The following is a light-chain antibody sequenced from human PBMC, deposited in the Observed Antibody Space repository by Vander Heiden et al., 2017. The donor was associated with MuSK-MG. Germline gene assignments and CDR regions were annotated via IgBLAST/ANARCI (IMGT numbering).Light chain of an antibody. J-gene: IGLJ3*02. CDR2: GNS. V-gene: IGLV1-40*01. Sequence: QSVLTQPPSVSRAPWPGVTICCTASSSNSGGGYDVHWYQQIPGTAPKLIISGNSNRPSGVPDRFSGSKSGTADSLVITGLQAEDEADYYCQSYDSSMSGSGVCGGGNKLTVL. CDR3: QSYDSSMSGSGV. CDR1: SSNSGGGYD.